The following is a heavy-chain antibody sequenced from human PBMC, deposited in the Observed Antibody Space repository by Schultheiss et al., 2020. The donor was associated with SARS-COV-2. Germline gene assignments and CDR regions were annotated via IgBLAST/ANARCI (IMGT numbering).Heavy chain of an antibody. V-gene: IGHV4-34*01. Sequence: SETLSLTCAVYGGSFSGYYWSWIRQPPGKGLEWIGEINHSGSTNYNPSLKSRVTISVDKSKNQFSLRVTYVSAADTAVYYCARGRSHLGLGYYYYGMDVWGQGTTVTVSS. CDR1: GGSFSGYY. CDR2: INHSGST. J-gene: IGHJ6*02. D-gene: IGHD2-15*01. CDR3: ARGRSHLGLGYYYYGMDV.